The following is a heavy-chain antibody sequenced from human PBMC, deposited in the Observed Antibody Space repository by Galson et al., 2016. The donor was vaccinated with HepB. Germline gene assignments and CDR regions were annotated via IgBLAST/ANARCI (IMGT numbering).Heavy chain of an antibody. CDR1: GFTFSTFW. Sequence: SLRLSCAASGFTFSTFWTTWVRQAPGKGLEWVANIKQDGSGKYYVDSVKGRFTISRDNAKNSVYLQMNSLRGDDTAVYYCMSYSDAWYSGFWGQGTLVTVSS. CDR3: MSYSDAWYSGF. J-gene: IGHJ4*02. D-gene: IGHD6-13*01. CDR2: IKQDGSGK. V-gene: IGHV3-7*03.